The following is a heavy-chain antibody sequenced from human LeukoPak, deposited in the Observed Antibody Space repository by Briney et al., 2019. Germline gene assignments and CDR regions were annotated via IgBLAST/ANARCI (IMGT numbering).Heavy chain of an antibody. D-gene: IGHD5-24*01. V-gene: IGHV4-39*01. CDR2: IYYSGST. Sequence: SETLSLTCTVSGGSISSSSYYWGWIRQPPGKGLEWIGSIYYSGSTYYNPSLKSRVTISVDMSKNQFSLKLSSVTAADTAVYYCARLEYYFDYWGQGTLVTVSS. J-gene: IGHJ4*02. CDR3: ARLEYYFDY. CDR1: GGSISSSSYY.